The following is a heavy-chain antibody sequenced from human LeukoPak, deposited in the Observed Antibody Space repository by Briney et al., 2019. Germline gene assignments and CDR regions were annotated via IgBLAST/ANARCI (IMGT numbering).Heavy chain of an antibody. J-gene: IGHJ4*02. Sequence: SETLSLTCAVYGGPFSGYYWNWIRQPPGKGLEWIGEINHNGYTNYNPSLESRVTISVDTSKNQFSLKVYSLTAADTAVYFCARAGTGDRSAVFNYWGQEILVTVSS. V-gene: IGHV4-34*01. CDR3: ARAGTGDRSAVFNY. CDR1: GGPFSGYY. D-gene: IGHD7-27*01. CDR2: INHNGYT.